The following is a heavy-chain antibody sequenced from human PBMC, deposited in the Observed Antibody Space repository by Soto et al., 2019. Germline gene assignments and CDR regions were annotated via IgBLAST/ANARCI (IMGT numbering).Heavy chain of an antibody. D-gene: IGHD6-13*01. Sequence: QVQLQQWGAGLLKPSETLSLTCAVYGGSFSGYYWSWIRQPPGKGLEWIGEINHSGSTNYNPSLKSRVTRPVDTSKNQFSLKLSSVTAADTAVYYCARGQSIPGIAAAGAGGWFDPWGQGTLVTVSS. CDR2: INHSGST. V-gene: IGHV4-34*01. CDR1: GGSFSGYY. J-gene: IGHJ5*02. CDR3: ARGQSIPGIAAAGAGGWFDP.